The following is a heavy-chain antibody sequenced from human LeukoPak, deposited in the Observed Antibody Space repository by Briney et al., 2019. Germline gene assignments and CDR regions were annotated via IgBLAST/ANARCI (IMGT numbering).Heavy chain of an antibody. CDR1: GFTFSSYA. Sequence: GGSLRPSCAASGFTFSSYAMSWVRQAPGKGLEWVSAISGSAGSTYYADSVKGRFTISRDNSKNTLYLQMNSPRAEDTAVYYCAKDPPTIFGVVINDYWGQGTLVTVSS. CDR3: AKDPPTIFGVVINDY. V-gene: IGHV3-23*01. D-gene: IGHD3-3*01. CDR2: ISGSAGST. J-gene: IGHJ4*02.